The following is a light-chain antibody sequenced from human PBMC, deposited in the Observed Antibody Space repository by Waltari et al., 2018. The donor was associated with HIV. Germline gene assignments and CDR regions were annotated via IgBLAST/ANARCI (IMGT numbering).Light chain of an antibody. J-gene: IGKJ1*01. CDR2: WAS. CDR3: QQYYSSLRT. V-gene: IGKV4-1*01. CDR1: QNIFYSSNNGNY. Sequence: DIVMTQSPDSLAVSLGERATINCKSSQNIFYSSNNGNYLAWYQQKPGQPPKLLIYWASTRQSGVPDRFSGSGSGTDFTLTISSLQAEDVAVYYCQQYYSSLRTFGQGTKVEIK.